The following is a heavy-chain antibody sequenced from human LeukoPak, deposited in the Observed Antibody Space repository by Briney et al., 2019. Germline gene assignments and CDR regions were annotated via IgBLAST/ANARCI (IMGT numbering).Heavy chain of an antibody. D-gene: IGHD2-21*02. V-gene: IGHV4-34*01. CDR2: INISGST. J-gene: IGHJ6*02. CDR3: ARWGEPEGYPTSYCGRDCPHYYYGMDV. Sequence: SGTLSLTCAVYGGTFSGYYWSWLRQPPGKGLEWIGDINISGSTNYNPPLKSRVTISVDTSKNQFSLKLSSVTAAATAVYYCARWGEPEGYPTSYCGRDCPHYYYGMDVWGQGTTVTVSS. CDR1: GGTFSGYY.